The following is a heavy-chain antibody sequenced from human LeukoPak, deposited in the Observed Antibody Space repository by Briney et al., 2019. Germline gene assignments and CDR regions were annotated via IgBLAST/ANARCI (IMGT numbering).Heavy chain of an antibody. J-gene: IGHJ4*02. CDR2: IYYSGST. D-gene: IGHD5-18*01. V-gene: IGHV4-31*03. Sequence: TLSLTCTVSGGSISSGGYYWSWIRQHPGKGLEWIGYIYYSGSTYYNPSLKSRVTISVDTSKNQFSLKLSSVTAADTAVYYCARGWTAMAPFDYWGQGTLVTVSS. CDR3: ARGWTAMAPFDY. CDR1: GGSISSGGYY.